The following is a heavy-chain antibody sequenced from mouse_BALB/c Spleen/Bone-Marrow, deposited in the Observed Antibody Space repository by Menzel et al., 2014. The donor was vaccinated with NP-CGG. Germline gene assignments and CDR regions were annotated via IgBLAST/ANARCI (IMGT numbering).Heavy chain of an antibody. CDR1: GFTFSSYG. D-gene: IGHD1-1*01. CDR3: ARVYGWFFDV. V-gene: IGHV5-6-3*01. J-gene: IGHJ1*01. Sequence: EVQGVESGVGLVQPGGSLKLSCVASGFTFSSYGMSWVRQNPDKRLELVATINNNGGSTYYPDSVKVQFTVSRDNAKNTLYLQMSSLKSEDTAMYYCARVYGWFFDVWGAGTTVTVSS. CDR2: INNNGGST.